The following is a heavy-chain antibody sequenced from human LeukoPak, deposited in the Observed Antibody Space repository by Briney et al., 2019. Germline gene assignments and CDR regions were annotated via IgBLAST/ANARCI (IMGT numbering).Heavy chain of an antibody. J-gene: IGHJ4*02. CDR2: IYYSGST. CDR1: GFPFSSYA. D-gene: IGHD5-24*01. Sequence: GSLRLSCAASGFPFSSYAMSWVRQPPGTGLEWIGSIYYSGSTYYNPSLKSRVTISVDTSKNQFSLKLSSVTAADTAVYYCARAGDGYNPFFDYWGQGTLVTVSS. CDR3: ARAGDGYNPFFDY. V-gene: IGHV4-39*07.